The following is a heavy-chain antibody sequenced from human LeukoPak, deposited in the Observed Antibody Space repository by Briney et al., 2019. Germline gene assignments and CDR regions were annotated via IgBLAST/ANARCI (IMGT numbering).Heavy chain of an antibody. CDR1: GFTFSSYA. J-gene: IGHJ4*02. Sequence: PGGSLRLSCAVSGFTFSSYAMHWVRQTPGKGLEWVAVMSYDGSNKYYADSVKGRFTISRDNSKNTQYLQMNSLRPEDTAVYYCARVYCSSTTCYAGFDYWGQGTLVTVSS. V-gene: IGHV3-30-3*01. CDR3: ARVYCSSTTCYAGFDY. D-gene: IGHD2-2*01. CDR2: MSYDGSNK.